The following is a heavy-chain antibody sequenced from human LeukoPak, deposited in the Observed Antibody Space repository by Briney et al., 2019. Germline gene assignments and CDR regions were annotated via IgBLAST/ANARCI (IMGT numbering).Heavy chain of an antibody. V-gene: IGHV3-74*01. CDR2: IHSDGSSI. Sequence: GGSLRLSCAASGFTFSSYWMHWVRQAPGKGLVWVSRIHSDGSSISYVDSVKGRFTISRDNAKNTLYLQMNSLRAEDTAVYYCAKSLRGQWLAQLFDPWGQGTLVTVSS. J-gene: IGHJ5*02. CDR1: GFTFSSYW. CDR3: AKSLRGQWLAQLFDP. D-gene: IGHD6-19*01.